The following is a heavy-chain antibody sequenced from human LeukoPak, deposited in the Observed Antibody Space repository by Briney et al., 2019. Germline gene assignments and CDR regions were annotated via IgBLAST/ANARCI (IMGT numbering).Heavy chain of an antibody. CDR1: GFTFSSYA. D-gene: IGHD3-22*01. V-gene: IGHV3-30-3*02. Sequence: GGSLRLSCAASGFTFSSYAMHWVRQAPGKGLEWVAVISYDGSNKYYADSVKGRFTISRDNSKNTLYLQMNSLRAEDTAVYYCAKSGYDSSGYYRHYYYYYMDVWGKGTTVTVSS. J-gene: IGHJ6*03. CDR2: ISYDGSNK. CDR3: AKSGYDSSGYYRHYYYYYMDV.